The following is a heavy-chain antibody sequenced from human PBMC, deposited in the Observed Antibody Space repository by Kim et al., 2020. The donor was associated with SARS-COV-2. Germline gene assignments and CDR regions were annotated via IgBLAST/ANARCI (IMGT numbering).Heavy chain of an antibody. CDR3: ASVFGATKSLTIDY. J-gene: IGHJ4*02. D-gene: IGHD3-16*01. Sequence: NPSRKGRVTISVDTSKNQFSRKLSSVTAADTAVYYCASVFGATKSLTIDYWGQGTLVTVSS. V-gene: IGHV4-39*07.